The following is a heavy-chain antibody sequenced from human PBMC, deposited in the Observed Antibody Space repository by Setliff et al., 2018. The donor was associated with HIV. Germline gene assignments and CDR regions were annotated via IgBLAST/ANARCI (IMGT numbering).Heavy chain of an antibody. CDR3: ARVLSVTMIRGAHGY. CDR1: GYTFAAYY. Sequence: ASVKVSCKASGYTFAAYYIHWLRQAPGQGLEWMGWINPGSGDTNYAQKFQGRVTMTSDTSTRTVYMELSSLTSDGTAVYFCARVLSVTMIRGAHGYWGQGTLVTVSS. V-gene: IGHV1-2*02. CDR2: INPGSGDT. J-gene: IGHJ4*02. D-gene: IGHD3-10*01.